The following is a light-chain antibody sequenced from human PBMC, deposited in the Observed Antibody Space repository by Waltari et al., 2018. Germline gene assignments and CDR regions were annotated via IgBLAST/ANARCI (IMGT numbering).Light chain of an antibody. Sequence: TVVTQSPVTLSVSPGERATLSCRTSQTIGSNLAWYQQRPGQAPRLLIYHVSTRATGITARFSGSWSETECTLTISSLQSEDFAVYYCQQYNRWPPGTFGQGTKVEV. CDR1: QTIGSN. CDR2: HVS. V-gene: IGKV3-15*01. CDR3: QQYNRWPPGT. J-gene: IGKJ1*01.